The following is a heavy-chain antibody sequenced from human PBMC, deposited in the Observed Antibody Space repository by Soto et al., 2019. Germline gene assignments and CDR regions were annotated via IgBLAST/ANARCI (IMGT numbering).Heavy chain of an antibody. J-gene: IGHJ4*02. Sequence: QVQLVESGGGVVQPGRSLRLSCAASGFTFSSYGMHWVRQAPGKGLEWVAVISYDGSNKYYADSVKGRFTISRDNSKNTLYLQMNSLRAEDTAVYYCAKEGPEQLVSLPDYWGQGTLVTVSS. D-gene: IGHD6-13*01. V-gene: IGHV3-30*18. CDR3: AKEGPEQLVSLPDY. CDR1: GFTFSSYG. CDR2: ISYDGSNK.